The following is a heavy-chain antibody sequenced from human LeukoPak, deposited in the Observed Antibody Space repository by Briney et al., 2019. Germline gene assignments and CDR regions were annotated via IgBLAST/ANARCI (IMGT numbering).Heavy chain of an antibody. CDR3: VRDRAEGQSWVEFDA. D-gene: IGHD1-26*01. CDR2: FYSDGGI. CDR1: GFTVTSYG. V-gene: IGHV3-66*02. Sequence: GGSLRLSCAASGFTVTSYGMSWVRQAPGKGPEWVSVFYSDGGIRYTDSVQGRFTISRDDSENTLYLQMNNLRVEDAAIYYCVRDRAEGQSWVEFDAWGQGVLVTVSS. J-gene: IGHJ5*02.